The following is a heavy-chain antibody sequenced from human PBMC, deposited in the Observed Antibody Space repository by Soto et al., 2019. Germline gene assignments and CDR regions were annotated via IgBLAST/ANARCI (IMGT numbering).Heavy chain of an antibody. D-gene: IGHD3-9*01. Sequence: ASVNVSCKSSGYTFTSCCISWGRQAPGQGLECMGWISAYNGNTNYAQKRQGRVTMTTETSTSTAYMELRSLRSDDTAVSSCARESGIDYDILTGYLDAFNIWGQGTMVTVSS. CDR2: ISAYNGNT. CDR1: GYTFTSCC. J-gene: IGHJ3*02. CDR3: ARESGIDYDILTGYLDAFNI. V-gene: IGHV1-18*01.